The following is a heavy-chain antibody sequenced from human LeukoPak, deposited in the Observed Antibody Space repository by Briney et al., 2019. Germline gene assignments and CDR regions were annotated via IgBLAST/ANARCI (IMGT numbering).Heavy chain of an antibody. CDR1: GFTFSSYG. CDR2: ISYDGSNK. Sequence: GGSLRLPCAASGFTFSSYGMHWVRQAPGKGLEWVAVISYDGSNKYYADSVKGRFTISRDNSKNTLYLQMNSLRAEDTAVYYCARGISGGNSRGKYYFDYWGQGTLVTVSS. CDR3: ARGISGGNSRGKYYFDY. D-gene: IGHD4-23*01. J-gene: IGHJ4*02. V-gene: IGHV3-30*03.